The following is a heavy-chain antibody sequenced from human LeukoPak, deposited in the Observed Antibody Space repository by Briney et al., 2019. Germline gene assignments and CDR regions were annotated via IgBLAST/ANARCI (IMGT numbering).Heavy chain of an antibody. Sequence: PGGSLRLSCAASGFTFSSYAMHWVRQAPGKGLECVAVISYDGSNKYYADSVKGRFTISRDNSKNTLYLQMNSLRAEDTAVYYCARGQSPGIDAFDIWGQGTMVTVSS. V-gene: IGHV3-30*01. CDR2: ISYDGSNK. J-gene: IGHJ3*02. CDR3: ARGQSPGIDAFDI. CDR1: GFTFSSYA.